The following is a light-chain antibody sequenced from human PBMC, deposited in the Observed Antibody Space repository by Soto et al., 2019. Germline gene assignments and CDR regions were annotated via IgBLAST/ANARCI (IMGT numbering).Light chain of an antibody. CDR3: QQYVMSPYT. CDR2: GAS. J-gene: IGKJ2*01. CDR1: QSVSTSY. Sequence: EVVLTQSPGTLSLSPGERATLSCRASQSVSTSYLVWYQQKAGQAPRLLIYGASNRATGIPDRFSGSGSGADFTLTISRLEPEDFAVYYCQQYVMSPYTFGQGTKLDIK. V-gene: IGKV3-20*01.